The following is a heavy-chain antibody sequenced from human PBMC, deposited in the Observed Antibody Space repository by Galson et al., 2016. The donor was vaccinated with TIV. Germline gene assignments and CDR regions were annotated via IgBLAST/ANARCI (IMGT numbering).Heavy chain of an antibody. J-gene: IGHJ4*02. CDR3: ATVAWFPGLSLDN. Sequence: SVKVSCKVSGNSLNELVIHWVRQAPGKGLEWVGGFDPEVSKTVYAQMLQGGVTMAADTSTNTAYMELGSLRFEDTAVYYCATVAWFPGLSLDNWGQGTLVTVSS. CDR2: FDPEVSKT. V-gene: IGHV1-24*01. CDR1: GNSLNELV. D-gene: IGHD2/OR15-2a*01.